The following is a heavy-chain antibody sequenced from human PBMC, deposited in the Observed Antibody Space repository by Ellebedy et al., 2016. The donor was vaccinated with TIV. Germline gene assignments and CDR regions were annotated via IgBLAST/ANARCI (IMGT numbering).Heavy chain of an antibody. CDR3: ARDWGLD. Sequence: SETLSLXXAVYGRSFSGYYWSWIRQPPGKGLEWIGEINHSGSTNYNPSLKSRVTISVDTSKNQFSLKLSSVTAADTAVYYCARDWGLDWGQGTLVTVSS. D-gene: IGHD3-16*01. V-gene: IGHV4-34*01. CDR1: GRSFSGYY. J-gene: IGHJ4*02. CDR2: INHSGST.